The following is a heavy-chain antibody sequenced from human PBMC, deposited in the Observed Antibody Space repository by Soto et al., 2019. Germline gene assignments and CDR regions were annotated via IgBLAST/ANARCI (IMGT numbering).Heavy chain of an antibody. CDR2: ISSSSSYT. J-gene: IGHJ5*02. CDR3: ATWPKLVAGLYNWFDP. CDR1: GFTFSDYY. D-gene: IGHD6-19*01. Sequence: PGRSLRLSCGASGFTFSDYYMSWIRQAPGKGLEWVSYISSSSSYTNYADSVKGRFTISRDNAKNSLYLQMNSLRAEDTAVYYCATWPKLVAGLYNWFDPWGQGTLVTVSS. V-gene: IGHV3-11*06.